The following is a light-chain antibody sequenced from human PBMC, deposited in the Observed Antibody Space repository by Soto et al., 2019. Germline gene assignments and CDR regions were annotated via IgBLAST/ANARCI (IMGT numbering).Light chain of an antibody. Sequence: DIQMTQSPSTLSASVGDRVTITCRASQSISSWLAWYQQKPGKAPNLLIYKASSLESGVPSRFSGSGSGTEFTLTISSLQPEDFATYYCQQYKSYSPWTFGQGTKVEIK. J-gene: IGKJ1*01. CDR2: KAS. CDR3: QQYKSYSPWT. CDR1: QSISSW. V-gene: IGKV1-5*03.